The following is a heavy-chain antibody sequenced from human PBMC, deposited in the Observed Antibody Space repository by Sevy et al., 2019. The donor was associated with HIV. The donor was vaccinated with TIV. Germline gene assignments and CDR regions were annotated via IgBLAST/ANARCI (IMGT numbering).Heavy chain of an antibody. V-gene: IGHV3-23*01. J-gene: IGHJ4*02. CDR2: ISGSGGST. Sequence: GGYLRLSCAASGFTFSSYAMSWVRQAPGKGLEWVSAISGSGGSTYYSDAGKGRFTISRDNSKNTLYLQMNSLGAEDTAVYYCAKINDSSGYYLAYFDYWGQGTLVTVSS. D-gene: IGHD3-22*01. CDR3: AKINDSSGYYLAYFDY. CDR1: GFTFSSYA.